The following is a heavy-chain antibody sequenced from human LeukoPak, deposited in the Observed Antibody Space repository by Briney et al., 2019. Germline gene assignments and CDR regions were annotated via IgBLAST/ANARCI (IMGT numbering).Heavy chain of an antibody. CDR1: GDSVSSNSAA. V-gene: IGHV6-1*01. CDR2: TYYRSKWYN. Sequence: SQTLSLTCAISGDSVSSNSAAWTWIRQSPSRGLEWLGRTYYRSKWYNDYAVSVKSRITINPDTSKNQFSLQLNSVTPEDTAVYYCARAVPGSRARFDPWGQGTLVTVSS. CDR3: ARAVPGSRARFDP. J-gene: IGHJ5*02. D-gene: IGHD3-10*01.